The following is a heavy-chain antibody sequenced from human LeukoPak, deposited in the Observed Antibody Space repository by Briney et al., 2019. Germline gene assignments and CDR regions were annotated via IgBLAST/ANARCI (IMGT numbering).Heavy chain of an antibody. V-gene: IGHV3-21*01. D-gene: IGHD5-12*01. CDR3: ARDYSGYDREEVAYYYYMDV. Sequence: PGGSLRLSCAASGFTFSSYSMNWVRQAPGKGLEWVSSISSSSSYIYYADSVKGRFTISRDNAKNSLYLQMNSLRAEDTAVYYCARDYSGYDREEVAYYYYMDVWGKGTTVTISS. J-gene: IGHJ6*03. CDR1: GFTFSSYS. CDR2: ISSSSSYI.